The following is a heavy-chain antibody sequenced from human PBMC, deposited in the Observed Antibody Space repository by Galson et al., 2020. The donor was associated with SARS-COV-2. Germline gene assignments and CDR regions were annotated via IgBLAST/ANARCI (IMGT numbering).Heavy chain of an antibody. D-gene: IGHD6-13*01. CDR1: GDSVSSNSAA. CDR3: ARDPHPAAAGQDDAFDI. Sequence: SQTLSLTCAISGDSVSSNSAAWNWIRQSPSRGLEWLGRTYYRSKWYNDYAVSVKSRITINPDTSKNQFSLQLNSVTPEDTAVYYCARDPHPAAAGQDDAFDIWGQGTMVTVSS. CDR2: TYYRSKWYN. V-gene: IGHV6-1*01. J-gene: IGHJ3*02.